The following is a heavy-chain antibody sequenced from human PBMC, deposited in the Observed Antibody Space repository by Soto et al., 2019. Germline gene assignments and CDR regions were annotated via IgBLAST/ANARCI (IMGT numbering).Heavy chain of an antibody. J-gene: IGHJ3*02. Sequence: GGSLRLSCAASGFTFSDHYMDWVRQAPGKGLEWVGRTRNKANSYTTEYAASVKGRFTIARDDSKNSLYLHMKSRKNEDTAVYYCASSSWYDAFDIWGQGTMVTVSS. CDR1: GFTFSDHY. D-gene: IGHD6-13*01. V-gene: IGHV3-72*01. CDR2: TRNKANSYTT. CDR3: ASSSWYDAFDI.